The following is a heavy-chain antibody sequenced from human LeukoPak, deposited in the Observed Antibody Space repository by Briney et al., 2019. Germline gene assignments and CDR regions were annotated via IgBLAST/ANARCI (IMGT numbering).Heavy chain of an antibody. CDR1: GGSLSSGSYY. D-gene: IGHD6-13*01. CDR3: ARGQQLVYSVYYFDY. Sequence: SETLSLTCTVSGGSLSSGSYYWSWLPQPAGTGLEWIGRIYTSGSTNYNPSLKSRVTISVDTSKNQFSLKLSSVTAADTAVYYCARGQQLVYSVYYFDYWGQGTLVTVSS. V-gene: IGHV4-61*02. J-gene: IGHJ4*02. CDR2: IYTSGST.